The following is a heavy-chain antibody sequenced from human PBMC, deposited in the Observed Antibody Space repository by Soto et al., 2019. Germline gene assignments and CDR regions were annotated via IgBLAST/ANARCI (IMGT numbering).Heavy chain of an antibody. CDR1: GFTFSSYW. J-gene: IGHJ4*02. CDR2: INSDGSSS. Sequence: EVQLVESGGGLVQPGGSLRLSCAASGFTFSSYWMHWVRQAPGKGLVWVSRINSDGSSSSYADSVKGRFTISRDNAKNTLYLQMNSLRAEDTAVYYCARTDDYIWGDTFDYWGQGTLVTVSS. D-gene: IGHD3-16*01. V-gene: IGHV3-74*01. CDR3: ARTDDYIWGDTFDY.